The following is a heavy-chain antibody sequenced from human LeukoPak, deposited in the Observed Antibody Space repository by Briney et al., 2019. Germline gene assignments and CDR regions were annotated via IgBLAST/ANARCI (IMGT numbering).Heavy chain of an antibody. CDR2: LNHRGST. Sequence: PSETLSLTCAVYGGSFSEYYWTWIRQPPGKGLEWIGELNHRGSTNYNPSLKSRVSLSVDTSKNQFSLKLSSVTAADTAVYYCARWIGSAAAGISFDPWGQGTLVTVSS. J-gene: IGHJ5*02. D-gene: IGHD6-13*01. V-gene: IGHV4-34*01. CDR3: ARWIGSAAAGISFDP. CDR1: GGSFSEYY.